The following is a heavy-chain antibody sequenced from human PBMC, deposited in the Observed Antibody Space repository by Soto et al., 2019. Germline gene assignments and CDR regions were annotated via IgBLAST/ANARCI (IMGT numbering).Heavy chain of an antibody. CDR2: ISSSGSTI. CDR3: ARIVGAALDDY. D-gene: IGHD1-26*01. V-gene: IGHV3-48*03. CDR1: GFTFSSYE. J-gene: IGHJ4*02. Sequence: GGSLRLSCAASGFTFSSYEMNWVRQAPGKGLEWVSYISSSGSTIYYADSVKGRFTISRDNAKNSLYLQMNSLRAEDTAVYYCARIVGAALDDYWGQGTLVTVSS.